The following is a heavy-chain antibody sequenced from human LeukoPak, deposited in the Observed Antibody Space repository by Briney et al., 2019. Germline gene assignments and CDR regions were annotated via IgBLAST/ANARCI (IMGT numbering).Heavy chain of an antibody. CDR3: ARDPAYFDWLPRFDC. CDR2: INAGNGNT. J-gene: IGHJ4*02. CDR1: GYTFTSYA. D-gene: IGHD3-9*01. Sequence: VASVKVSCKASGYTFTSYAMHWVRQAPGQRLEWMGWINAGNGNTKYSQKFQGRVTITRDTSASTAYMELSSLRSEDTAVYYCARDPAYFDWLPRFDCWGQGTLVTVSS. V-gene: IGHV1-3*01.